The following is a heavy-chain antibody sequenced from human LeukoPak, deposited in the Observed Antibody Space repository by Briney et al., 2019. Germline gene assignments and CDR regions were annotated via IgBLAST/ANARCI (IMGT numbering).Heavy chain of an antibody. D-gene: IGHD6-19*01. J-gene: IGHJ4*02. CDR1: GFTFSTYG. Sequence: PGRSLRLSCAASGFTFSTYGMHWVRQAPGKGLEWVAVISYDGSHEYYAASVKGRFTISRDNFKNTLYLQMNSVRPEDTALYYCVRDPNTSGHDHWGQGILVTVSS. V-gene: IGHV3-30*03. CDR3: VRDPNTSGHDH. CDR2: ISYDGSHE.